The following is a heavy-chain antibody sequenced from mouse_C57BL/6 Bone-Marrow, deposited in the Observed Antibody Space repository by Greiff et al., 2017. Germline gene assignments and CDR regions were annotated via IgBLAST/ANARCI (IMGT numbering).Heavy chain of an antibody. V-gene: IGHV1-64*01. CDR3: ARDYGSKAWFAY. CDR1: GYTFTSYW. J-gene: IGHJ3*01. CDR2: IHPNSGST. Sequence: QVQLQQPGAELVKPGASVKLSCKASGYTFTSYWMHWVKQRPGQGLEWIGMIHPNSGSTNYNQKFQSKATLTVDKSSSTAYMQLSSLTSEDSAVYYCARDYGSKAWFAYWGQGTLVTVSA. D-gene: IGHD1-1*01.